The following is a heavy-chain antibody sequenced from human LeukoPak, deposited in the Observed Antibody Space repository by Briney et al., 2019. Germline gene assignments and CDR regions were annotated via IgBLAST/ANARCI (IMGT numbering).Heavy chain of an antibody. D-gene: IGHD3-22*01. V-gene: IGHV4-59*01. CDR3: ARVGYYYDASGIYYFDY. CDR1: GGPISSYY. J-gene: IGHJ4*02. Sequence: SETLSLTCTVSGGPISSYYWTWIRQPPGKGLEWIGYIYYSGSTNYNPSLKSRVTISVDTSQNQFSLQLSSVTAADTAVYYCARVGYYYDASGIYYFDYWGQGTLVTVSS. CDR2: IYYSGST.